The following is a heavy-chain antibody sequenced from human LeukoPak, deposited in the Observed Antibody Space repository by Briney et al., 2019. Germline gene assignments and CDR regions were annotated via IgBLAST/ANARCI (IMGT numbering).Heavy chain of an antibody. CDR1: GGTFSSYT. CDR3: ARGPYYDSSGYVLDY. D-gene: IGHD3-22*01. V-gene: IGHV1-69*02. CDR2: IIPILGIA. J-gene: IGHJ4*02. Sequence: ASVTVSCKASGGTFSSYTISWVRQAPGQGLEWMGRIIPILGIANYAQKFQGRVTITADKSASTAYMEPSSLRSEDTAVYYCARGPYYDSSGYVLDYWGQGTLVTVSS.